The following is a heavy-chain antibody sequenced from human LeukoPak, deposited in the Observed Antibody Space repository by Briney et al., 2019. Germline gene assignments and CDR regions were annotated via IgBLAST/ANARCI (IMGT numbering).Heavy chain of an antibody. CDR3: ARDQGFWSGYLIPPYYYYYMDV. CDR1: GGSISSSNW. V-gene: IGHV4-4*02. CDR2: IYHSGST. D-gene: IGHD3-3*01. J-gene: IGHJ6*03. Sequence: NPSETLSLTCAVSGGSISSSNWWSWVRQPPGKGLEWIGEIYHSGSTNYNPSLKSRVTMSVDTSKNQFSLKLSSVTAADTAVYYCARDQGFWSGYLIPPYYYYYMDVWGKGTTVTVSS.